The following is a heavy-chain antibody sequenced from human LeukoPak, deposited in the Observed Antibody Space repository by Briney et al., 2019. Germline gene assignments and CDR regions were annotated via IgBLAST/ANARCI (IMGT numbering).Heavy chain of an antibody. Sequence: SVKVSCKASGGTFSSYTISWVRQAPGQGLEWMGRIIPIRGIANYAQKFQGRVTITAEKSTSTAYMELSSLRSEDTAVYYCARDSKYYDFWSGYSYNWFDPWGQGTLVTVSS. CDR2: IIPIRGIA. CDR1: GGTFSSYT. CDR3: ARDSKYYDFWSGYSYNWFDP. V-gene: IGHV1-69*04. J-gene: IGHJ5*02. D-gene: IGHD3-3*01.